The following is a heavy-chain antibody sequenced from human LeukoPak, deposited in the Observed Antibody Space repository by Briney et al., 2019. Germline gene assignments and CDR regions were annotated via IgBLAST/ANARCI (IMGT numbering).Heavy chain of an antibody. V-gene: IGHV3-7*01. Sequence: GGCLRLSCAASGVTFSSDWMSWVRQAPGGGVEWGANIKQDGSEKNYVDSVKGRFTISRDNAKNSLYLQMNSLRAGDTAVYYCARDSSATRDAFDIWGQGTMVTVSS. CDR1: GVTFSSDW. J-gene: IGHJ3*02. CDR3: ARDSSATRDAFDI. CDR2: IKQDGSEK.